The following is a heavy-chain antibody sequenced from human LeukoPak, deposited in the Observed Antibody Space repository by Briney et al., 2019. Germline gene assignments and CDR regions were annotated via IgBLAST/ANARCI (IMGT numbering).Heavy chain of an antibody. CDR1: GFTFGVYA. CDR2: ISWNRDSI. CDR3: VKDKTSGSYYYMDV. J-gene: IGHJ6*03. D-gene: IGHD3-22*01. Sequence: LAGGSLRLSCVASGFTFGVYAMHWVRQAPGKGLEWVSGISWNRDSIGYADSVKGRFTISRDNAKNSLYLQMNSLRPEDTALYYCVKDKTSGSYYYMDVWGKGTTVTVSS. V-gene: IGHV3-9*01.